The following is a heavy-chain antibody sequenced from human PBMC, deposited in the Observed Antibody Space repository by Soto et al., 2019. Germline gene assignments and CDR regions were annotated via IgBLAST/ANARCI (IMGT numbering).Heavy chain of an antibody. CDR3: ARGRSGAY. J-gene: IGHJ4*02. CDR1: GGSFSGYY. D-gene: IGHD3-10*01. CDR2: INHSGST. Sequence: SETLSLTCAVYGGSFSGYYWSWIRQPPGKGLEWIGEINHSGSTNYNPSLKSRVTISVDTSKNQFSLKLSSVTAADTAVYYCARGRSGAYWGQGTLVTVSS. V-gene: IGHV4-34*01.